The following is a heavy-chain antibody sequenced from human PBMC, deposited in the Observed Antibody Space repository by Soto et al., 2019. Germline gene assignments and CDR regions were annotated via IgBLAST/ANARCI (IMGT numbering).Heavy chain of an antibody. CDR3: ARGGGYSYGHVDY. Sequence: GGSLRLSCXTSGFIFSNYWMHWVRQAPGKGLVWVSRINSDGSSTSYADSVKGRFTISRDNAKNTLYLQMNSLRAEDTAVYYCARGGGYSYGHVDYWGQGTLVTVSS. J-gene: IGHJ4*02. CDR2: INSDGSST. V-gene: IGHV3-74*01. D-gene: IGHD5-18*01. CDR1: GFIFSNYW.